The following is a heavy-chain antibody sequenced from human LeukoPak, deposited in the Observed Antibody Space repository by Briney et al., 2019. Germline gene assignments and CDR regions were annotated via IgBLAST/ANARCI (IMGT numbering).Heavy chain of an antibody. CDR2: ISGSGGST. CDR3: ATARSSPEESPHYDYVWGSYISYDY. Sequence: PGGSLRLSCAASGFTFSSYAMSWVRQAPGKGLEWVSAISGSGGSTYYADSVKGRFTISRDNSKNTLYLQMNSLRAEDTAVYYCATARSSPEESPHYDYVWGSYISYDYWGQGTLVTVSS. D-gene: IGHD3-16*01. V-gene: IGHV3-23*01. CDR1: GFTFSSYA. J-gene: IGHJ4*02.